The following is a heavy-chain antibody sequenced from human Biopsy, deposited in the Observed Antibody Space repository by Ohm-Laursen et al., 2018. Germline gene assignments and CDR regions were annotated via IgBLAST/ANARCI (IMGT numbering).Heavy chain of an antibody. V-gene: IGHV2-70*11. J-gene: IGHJ6*02. CDR1: GFSLSSRGMC. CDR2: VDWDDYK. Sequence: TQTLTLTCSFSGFSLSSRGMCVSWIRQAPGKALEWLARVDWDDYKDYSASLQTKLSISKDTSNNQVVLTVNNVDPADTATYYCARTPILIVSAGLVYRHRRHLQGMDVWGQGIAVTVS. D-gene: IGHD6-13*01. CDR3: ARTPILIVSAGLVYRHRRHLQGMDV.